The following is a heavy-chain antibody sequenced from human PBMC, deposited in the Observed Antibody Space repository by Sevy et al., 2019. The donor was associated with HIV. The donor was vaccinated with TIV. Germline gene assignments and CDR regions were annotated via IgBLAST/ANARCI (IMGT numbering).Heavy chain of an antibody. V-gene: IGHV3-23*01. CDR2: ASNTAVNT. CDR3: AKHRLYCTTTRCYSGQFDY. D-gene: IGHD2-2*01. CDR1: GFTFGDYA. J-gene: IGHJ4*02. Sequence: GGSLRLSCAASGFTFGDYAMTWVRQAPGKGLEWISAASNTAVNTFYVDSVKGRFTISRDNSKNTLYLQMNSLRAEDTAVYYCAKHRLYCTTTRCYSGQFDYWGQGALVTVSS.